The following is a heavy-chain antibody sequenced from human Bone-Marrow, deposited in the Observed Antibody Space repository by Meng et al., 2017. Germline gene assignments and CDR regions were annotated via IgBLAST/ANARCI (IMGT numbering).Heavy chain of an antibody. CDR2: ISSSSSYI. CDR3: ARDHLLYDGSYRPTNWYFDL. D-gene: IGHD5-18*01. V-gene: IGHV3-21*01. Sequence: GGSLRLSCAASGFTSSSYSMNWVRQAPGKGLEWVSSISSSSSYIYYADSVKGRFTISRDNAKNSLYLQMNSLRAEDTAVYYCARDHLLYDGSYRPTNWYFDLWGRGTLVTVSS. CDR1: GFTSSSYS. J-gene: IGHJ2*01.